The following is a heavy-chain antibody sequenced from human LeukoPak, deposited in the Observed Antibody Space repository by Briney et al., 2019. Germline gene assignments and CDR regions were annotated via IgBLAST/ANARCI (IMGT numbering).Heavy chain of an antibody. CDR3: AGDKTTGGWYEFDY. V-gene: IGHV3-53*01. D-gene: IGHD6-19*01. CDR1: GFTVSSNY. J-gene: IGHJ4*02. CDR2: IYRGGST. Sequence: GGSLRLSCAASGFTVSSNYMNWVRQAPGKGLEWVSVIYRGGSTYYADSVKGRFTISRDTSKNTVSLQMNSLRAEDTAVYYCAGDKTTGGWYEFDYWGQGTLVTVSS.